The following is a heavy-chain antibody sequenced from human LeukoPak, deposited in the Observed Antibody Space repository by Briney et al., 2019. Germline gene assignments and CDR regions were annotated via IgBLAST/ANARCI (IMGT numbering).Heavy chain of an antibody. CDR1: GFTFSSYS. D-gene: IGHD6-13*01. V-gene: IGHV3-21*01. CDR2: ISSSSSYI. Sequence: GGSLRLSCAASGFTFSSYSMNWVRQAPGKGLEWVSSISSSSSYIYYADSVKGRFTISGDNAKNSLYLQMNSLRAEDTAVYYCARESDSSSWPGEYYYYMDVWGKGTTVTVSS. CDR3: ARESDSSSWPGEYYYYMDV. J-gene: IGHJ6*03.